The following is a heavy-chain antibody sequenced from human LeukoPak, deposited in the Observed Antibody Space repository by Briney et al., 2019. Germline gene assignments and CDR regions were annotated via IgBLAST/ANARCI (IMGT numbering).Heavy chain of an antibody. J-gene: IGHJ4*02. CDR2: ISSSSYI. Sequence: GGSLRLSCAASGFTFSSYSMNWVRQAPGKGLEWVSSISSSSYIYYADSVKGRFTISRDNAKNSLYLQMNSLRAEDTAVYYCARAHNWKYGTFDYWGQGTLATVSS. CDR1: GFTFSSYS. D-gene: IGHD1-7*01. CDR3: ARAHNWKYGTFDY. V-gene: IGHV3-21*01.